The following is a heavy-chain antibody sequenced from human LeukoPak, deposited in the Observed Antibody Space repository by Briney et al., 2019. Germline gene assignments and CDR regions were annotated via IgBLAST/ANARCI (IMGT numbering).Heavy chain of an antibody. V-gene: IGHV3-33*06. CDR1: GFTFSSYG. Sequence: GGSLRLSCAASGFTFSSYGMHWVRQAPGKGLEWVAVIWYDGSNKYYADSVKGRFTISRDNSMNTLYLQMNSLRAEDTAVYYCAKGRGSGSYPYAPYYMDVWGKGTTVTVSS. D-gene: IGHD3-10*01. CDR3: AKGRGSGSYPYAPYYMDV. J-gene: IGHJ6*03. CDR2: IWYDGSNK.